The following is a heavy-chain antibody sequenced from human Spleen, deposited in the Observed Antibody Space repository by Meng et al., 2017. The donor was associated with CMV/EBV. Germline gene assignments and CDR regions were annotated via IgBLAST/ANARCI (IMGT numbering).Heavy chain of an antibody. J-gene: IGHJ4*02. CDR2: IYTDGSI. V-gene: IGHV4-4*07. D-gene: IGHD6-19*01. CDR3: ARGYSSGKTDY. CDR1: GGSLSDYY. Sequence: QEPLPGSGPGLVMPSETLSLTCSVLGGSLSDYYWSWIRQPAGKGWEWIGRIYTDGSINYNPSLKSRVTMSLDTSKNQFFLNLSSVTAADTAVYYCARGYSSGKTDYWGQGTLVTVSS.